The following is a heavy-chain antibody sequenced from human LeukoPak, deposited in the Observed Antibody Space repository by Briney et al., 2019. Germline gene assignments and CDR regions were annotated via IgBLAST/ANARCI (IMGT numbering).Heavy chain of an antibody. CDR3: AKGVGATPDAFDI. D-gene: IGHD1-26*01. CDR1: GFTFSSYA. Sequence: LTGGSLRLSCAASGFTFSSYAMSWVRQSPGKGLEWVSAISGSGGSTYYADSVKDRFTISRDNSKNTLYLQMNSLRAEDTAVYYCAKGVGATPDAFDIWGQGTMVTVSS. CDR2: ISGSGGST. V-gene: IGHV3-23*01. J-gene: IGHJ3*02.